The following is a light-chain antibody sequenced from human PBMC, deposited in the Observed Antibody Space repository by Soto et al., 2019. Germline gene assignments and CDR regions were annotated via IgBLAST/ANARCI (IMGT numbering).Light chain of an antibody. CDR2: AAS. CDR3: QQSYSTPV. V-gene: IGKV1-39*01. CDR1: QSISSY. Sequence: DIQMTQSPSSLSASVGDRVTITCRASQSISSYLNWYQQKPGKASKLLIYAASSLQSGVPSKFSGSGSGTDFTLTISSLQPEDFATYYCQQSYSTPVFVQETKLEIK. J-gene: IGKJ2*01.